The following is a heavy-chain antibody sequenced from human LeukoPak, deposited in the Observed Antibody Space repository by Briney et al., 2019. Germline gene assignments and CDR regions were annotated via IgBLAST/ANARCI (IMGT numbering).Heavy chain of an antibody. V-gene: IGHV4-39*01. CDR1: GGSISSSSYY. D-gene: IGHD4-23*01. CDR3: ARHGLSRRDYGGNHFDY. Sequence: SETLSLTCTVSGGSISSSSYYWGWIRQPPGKGLEWIGSIYYSGSTYYNPSLKSRVTISVDTSKNQFSLKLSSVTAADTAVYYCARHGLSRRDYGGNHFDYWGQGTLVTVSS. J-gene: IGHJ4*02. CDR2: IYYSGST.